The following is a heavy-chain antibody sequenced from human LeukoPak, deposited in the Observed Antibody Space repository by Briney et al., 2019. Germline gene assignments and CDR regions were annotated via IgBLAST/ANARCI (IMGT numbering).Heavy chain of an antibody. D-gene: IGHD2-2*01. Sequence: PSETLSLTCTVSGGSVSSSSYYWGWIRQPPGKGREWSGSIYYSGSTYYNPSLKSRVTISVDTSKNQFSLKLSSVTAADTAVYYCARAVVVPAADDAFDIWGQGTMVTVSS. CDR2: IYYSGST. CDR1: GGSVSSSSYY. V-gene: IGHV4-39*07. CDR3: ARAVVVPAADDAFDI. J-gene: IGHJ3*02.